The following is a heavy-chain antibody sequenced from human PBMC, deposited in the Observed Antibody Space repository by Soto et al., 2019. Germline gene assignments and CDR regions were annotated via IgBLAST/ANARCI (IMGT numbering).Heavy chain of an antibody. Sequence: PGGSLRLSCAASGFSFSNYDMHWVRQVSGKALEWVSAIGAARDPYYLGSVKGRFTVSRDNAQKSLYPQMNNLRAEDTAVYYCARAYTGQLPRRADYYYALDVWGRGTPVTVSS. V-gene: IGHV3-13*05. D-gene: IGHD2-2*01. CDR2: IGAARDP. CDR1: GFSFSNYD. J-gene: IGHJ6*02. CDR3: ARAYTGQLPRRADYYYALDV.